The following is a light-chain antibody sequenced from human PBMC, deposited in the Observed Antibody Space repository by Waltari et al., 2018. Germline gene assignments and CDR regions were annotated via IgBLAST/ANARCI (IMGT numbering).Light chain of an antibody. V-gene: IGKV1-5*03. CDR2: KAS. CDR3: QQYNSYPYT. CDR1: QSISIW. Sequence: DIQMTQSPSTLSASVGDRVTISCRASQSISIWSAWYQQKPGKAPNRLIYKASSLESGVPSRFSGSGSGTEFTLTISSLQPDDFATYYCQQYNSYPYTFGQGTKLEIK. J-gene: IGKJ2*01.